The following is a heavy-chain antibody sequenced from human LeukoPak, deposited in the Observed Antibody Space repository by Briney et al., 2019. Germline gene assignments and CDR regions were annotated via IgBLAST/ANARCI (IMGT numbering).Heavy chain of an antibody. CDR1: GLTFSSYA. D-gene: IGHD4-17*01. V-gene: IGHV3-23*01. Sequence: GGSLRLSCAASGLTFSSYAMSWVRQAPGKGLEWVSAISGSGGSTYYADSVKGRFTISRDNSKNTLYLQMNSLRAEDTAVYYCAKEGPTVTTVDYYYYYMDVWGKGTTVTVSS. CDR2: ISGSGGST. J-gene: IGHJ6*03. CDR3: AKEGPTVTTVDYYYYYMDV.